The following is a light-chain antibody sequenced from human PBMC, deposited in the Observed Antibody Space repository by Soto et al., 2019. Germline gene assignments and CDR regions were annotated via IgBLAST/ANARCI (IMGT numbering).Light chain of an antibody. V-gene: IGKV3-20*01. CDR3: HHYGRSPIFT. J-gene: IGKJ3*01. Sequence: EVVLTQSPGTLSLSAGERATLSCRASQSIASNHLAWYQQKPGQAPRLLIYAASTRAAGIPDRCSGSGSGTDLTLTIISLEPEAFVVFFCHHYGRSPIFTFGPGTTGAMK. CDR1: QSIASNH. CDR2: AAS.